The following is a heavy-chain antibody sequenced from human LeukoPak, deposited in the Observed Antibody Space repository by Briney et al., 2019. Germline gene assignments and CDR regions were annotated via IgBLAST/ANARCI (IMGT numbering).Heavy chain of an antibody. CDR2: IYYSGST. J-gene: IGHJ4*02. Sequence: SESLSLTCTVSGGSISSSSYYWGWIRQPPGKGLEWIGSIYYSGSTYFNPSLKSRVTISVDTSKNQFSLKLSSVTAADTAVYYCASFLSGWDYWGQGTLVTVSS. CDR1: GGSISSSSYY. D-gene: IGHD6-19*01. V-gene: IGHV4-39*01. CDR3: ASFLSGWDY.